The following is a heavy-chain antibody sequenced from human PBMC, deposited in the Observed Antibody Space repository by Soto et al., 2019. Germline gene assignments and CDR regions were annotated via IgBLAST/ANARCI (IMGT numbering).Heavy chain of an antibody. CDR2: IRSKVNTYAT. CDR3: TRRRDWTAMDPLDY. CDR1: GFTLSDSA. J-gene: IGHJ4*02. D-gene: IGHD5-18*01. Sequence: EVQLVESGGGLVQPGGSLKLSCAASGFTLSDSAMHWVRQASGKGLEWVGRIRSKVNTYATAYAASVKGRFTISRDDSVKTTYLQMNSLKAEDTAVYYCTRRRDWTAMDPLDYWGQGTLVTVSS. V-gene: IGHV3-73*02.